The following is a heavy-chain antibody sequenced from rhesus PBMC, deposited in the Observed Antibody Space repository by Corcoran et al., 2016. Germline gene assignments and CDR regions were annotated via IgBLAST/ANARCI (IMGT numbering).Heavy chain of an antibody. V-gene: IGHV4-65*02. Sequence: QVQLQESGPGLVKPSETLSLTCAVAGGLISSSNWWSWNRQPPGKGLEWVGNIGGSSGNTYYNPSLRSRVTISKDTSKNQFSLKLSSVTAADTAVYYCARRPAAIDSLDVWGRGVLVTVSS. D-gene: IGHD2-27*01. J-gene: IGHJ5-2*02. CDR1: GGLISSSNW. CDR3: ARRPAAIDSLDV. CDR2: IGGSSGNT.